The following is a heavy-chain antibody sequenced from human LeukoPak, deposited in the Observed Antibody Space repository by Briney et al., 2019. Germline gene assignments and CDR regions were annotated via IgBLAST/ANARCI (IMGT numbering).Heavy chain of an antibody. J-gene: IGHJ4*02. CDR2: ISSSSSTI. CDR1: GFTFSTYS. CDR3: ARGSTYYDSSGQVPFDY. Sequence: GGSLRLSCAASGFTFSTYSMNWVRQAPGKGPEWVSYISSSSSTIYYADSVKGRFTISRDNAKNSLYLQMNSLRAEDTAVYYCARGSTYYDSSGQVPFDYWGQGTLVTVSS. D-gene: IGHD3-22*01. V-gene: IGHV3-48*01.